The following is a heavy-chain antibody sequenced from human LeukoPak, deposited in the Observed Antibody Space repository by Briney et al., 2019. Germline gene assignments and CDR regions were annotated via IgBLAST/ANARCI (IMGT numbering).Heavy chain of an antibody. Sequence: GGSLRLSCAASGFTFSSYSMNWVRQAPGKGLEWVSSISSSSSYIYYADSVKGRFTISRDNAKNSLYLQMNSLRAEDTAVYYCARDEIVVVPGDYYYGMDVWGQGTTVTVSS. CDR2: ISSSSSYI. J-gene: IGHJ6*02. CDR1: GFTFSSYS. D-gene: IGHD2-2*01. CDR3: ARDEIVVVPGDYYYGMDV. V-gene: IGHV3-21*01.